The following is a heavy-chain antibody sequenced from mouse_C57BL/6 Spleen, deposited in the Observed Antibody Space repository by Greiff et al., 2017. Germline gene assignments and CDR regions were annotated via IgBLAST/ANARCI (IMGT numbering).Heavy chain of an antibody. Sequence: QVQLQQSDAELVKPGASVKISCKVSGYTFTDHTIHWMKQRPEQGLEWLGYIYPRVGSTRYNEKFKGKATLTADKSSSTAYMQLNSLTSEDSAVYCCARSFYDGYYVGYFDYWGQGTTLTVSS. CDR1: GYTFTDHT. CDR2: IYPRVGST. J-gene: IGHJ2*01. CDR3: ARSFYDGYYVGYFDY. D-gene: IGHD2-3*01. V-gene: IGHV1-78*01.